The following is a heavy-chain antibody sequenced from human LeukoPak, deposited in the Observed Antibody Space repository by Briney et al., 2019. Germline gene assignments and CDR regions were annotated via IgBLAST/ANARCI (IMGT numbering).Heavy chain of an antibody. J-gene: IGHJ5*02. V-gene: IGHV1-24*01. Sequence: ASVKVSCNVSGYTLTELSMHWVRQAPGKGLEWMGGFDPEDGETIYAQKFQGRVTMTEDTSTDTAYMELSSLRSEDTAVYYCATAILGYCSSTSCYHNWFDPWGQGTLVTVSS. CDR3: ATAILGYCSSTSCYHNWFDP. CDR2: FDPEDGET. CDR1: GYTLTELS. D-gene: IGHD2-2*01.